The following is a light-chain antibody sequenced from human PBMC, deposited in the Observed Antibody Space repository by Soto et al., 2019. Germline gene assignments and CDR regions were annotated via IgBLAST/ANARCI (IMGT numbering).Light chain of an antibody. CDR1: QSVRNK. CDR3: QQYDNWPLT. J-gene: IGKJ4*01. Sequence: EIVMTQSPATLSVSPGERATLSCRASQSVRNKLAWYQHKPGQAPRLLLYDASTRANGIPARFSGSGSGTEFTLTISSLQSEDFAIYNCQQYDNWPLTFGGGTKVEIK. V-gene: IGKV3-15*01. CDR2: DAS.